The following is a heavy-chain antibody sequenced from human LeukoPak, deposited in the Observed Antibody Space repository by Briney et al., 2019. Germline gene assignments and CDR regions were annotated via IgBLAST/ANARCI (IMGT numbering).Heavy chain of an antibody. CDR1: GFTFSGSP. V-gene: IGHV3-73*01. J-gene: IGHJ4*02. CDR3: TQSNY. Sequence: GGSLRLSCAASGFTFSGSPILWVRQASGKGLEWVGRIRSKADNYATAYAASVQGRFTISRDDSKNTAYLQLNSLKTGDTAVYYCTQSNYWGQGALVTVSS. CDR2: IRSKADNYAT.